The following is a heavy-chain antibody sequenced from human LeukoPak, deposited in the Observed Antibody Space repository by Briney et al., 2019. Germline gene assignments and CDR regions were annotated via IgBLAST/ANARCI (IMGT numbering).Heavy chain of an antibody. CDR2: IYYSGST. J-gene: IGHJ5*02. CDR3: ARQIAVATKGWFDP. V-gene: IGHV4-39*01. Sequence: SETLSLTCTVSGGSISSSSYYWGWIRQPPGKGLEWIGSIYYSGSTYYNPSLKSRVTISVDTSKNQLSLKLSSVTAADTAVYYCARQIAVATKGWFDPWGQGTLVTVSS. D-gene: IGHD6-19*01. CDR1: GGSISSSSYY.